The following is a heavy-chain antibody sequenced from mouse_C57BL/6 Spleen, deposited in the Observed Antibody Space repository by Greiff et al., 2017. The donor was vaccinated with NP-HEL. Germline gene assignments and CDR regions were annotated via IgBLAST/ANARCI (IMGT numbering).Heavy chain of an antibody. CDR3: ARDYYDYEDYAMDY. CDR1: GYAFSSSW. Sequence: VQLQQSGPELVKPGASVKISCKASGYAFSSSWMNWVKQRPGKGLEWIGRIYPGDGDTNYNGKFKGKATLTADKSSSTSYMQLSSLTSEDSAVYFCARDYYDYEDYAMDYWGQGTSVTVSS. CDR2: IYPGDGDT. V-gene: IGHV1-82*01. D-gene: IGHD2-4*01. J-gene: IGHJ4*01.